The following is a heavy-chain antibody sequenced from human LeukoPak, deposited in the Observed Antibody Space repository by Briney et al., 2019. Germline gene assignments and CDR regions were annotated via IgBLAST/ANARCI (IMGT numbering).Heavy chain of an antibody. Sequence: SETLSLTCTVSGGSISSSSYYWGWIRQPPGRGLEGIGSIYYSGSTYYYPSLKSRVTISVDTSKNQFSLKPSSVTAAEAAVYYCARPHITIFGVAPGGWFDPWGQGTLVTVSS. V-gene: IGHV4-39*01. CDR2: IYYSGST. CDR1: GGSISSSSYY. J-gene: IGHJ5*02. D-gene: IGHD3-3*01. CDR3: ARPHITIFGVAPGGWFDP.